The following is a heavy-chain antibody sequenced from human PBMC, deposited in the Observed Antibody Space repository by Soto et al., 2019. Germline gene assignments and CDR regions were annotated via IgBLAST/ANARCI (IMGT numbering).Heavy chain of an antibody. Sequence: QVQLVQSGAEVKKPGSSVKVSCKASGGTFSSYAISWVRQAPGQGLEWMGGIIPIFGTANYAQKFQGRVTITADESTSTAYMELSRLRSEDTAVYYCAHLRMETLRLNWFDPWGQGTLVTVSS. CDR3: AHLRMETLRLNWFDP. CDR2: IIPIFGTA. V-gene: IGHV1-69*01. CDR1: GGTFSSYA. J-gene: IGHJ5*02. D-gene: IGHD4-17*01.